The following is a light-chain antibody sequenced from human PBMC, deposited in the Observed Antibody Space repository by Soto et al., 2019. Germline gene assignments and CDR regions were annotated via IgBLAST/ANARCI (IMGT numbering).Light chain of an antibody. Sequence: EVVMTQSPATLSVSPGEGATLSCRASQSLSSSLACYQQKPGQAPRLLIYGASTRATGIPARFSGSGFGTDFTLTISRLQSEDFAVYYCKQYTNWPPITFGQGTRLEIK. V-gene: IGKV3-15*01. CDR2: GAS. J-gene: IGKJ5*01. CDR1: QSLSSS. CDR3: KQYTNWPPIT.